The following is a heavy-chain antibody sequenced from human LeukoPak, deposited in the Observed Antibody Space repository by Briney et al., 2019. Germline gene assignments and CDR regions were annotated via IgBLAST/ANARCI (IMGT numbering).Heavy chain of an antibody. J-gene: IGHJ3*02. CDR2: FDPGCGET. V-gene: IGHV1-24*01. D-gene: IGHD2-15*01. CDR3: ATVIWGGAFDI. CDR1: GYILPELS. Sequence: AASVNVSCKVSGYILPELSMHCVRQAPGRGREGVGGFDPGCGETICAQEFRGRVTMTEDTSTDTAYMELSSLRSEDTAVYYCATVIWGGAFDIWGQGTMVTVSS.